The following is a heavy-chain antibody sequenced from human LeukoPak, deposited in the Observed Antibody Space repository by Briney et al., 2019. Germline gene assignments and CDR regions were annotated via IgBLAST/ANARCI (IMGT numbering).Heavy chain of an antibody. D-gene: IGHD3-10*01. Sequence: PGGSLRLSCTGSGFTFNFYGFHWVRQAPGKGLEWVAVIWYDGSNKYYADSVKGRFTISRDNSRNTLYLQMNSLRAEDTAVYYCARDRGSGSYYGDYWGQGTLVTVSS. V-gene: IGHV3-33*08. CDR2: IWYDGSNK. CDR1: GFTFNFYG. CDR3: ARDRGSGSYYGDY. J-gene: IGHJ4*02.